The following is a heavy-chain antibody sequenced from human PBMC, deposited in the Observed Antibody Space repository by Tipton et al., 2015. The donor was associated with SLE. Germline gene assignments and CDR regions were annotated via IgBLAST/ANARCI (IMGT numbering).Heavy chain of an antibody. J-gene: IGHJ3*02. CDR3: AKGAEEDYYDSSGPSAFDI. CDR1: GFTFSSYW. D-gene: IGHD3-22*01. Sequence: SLRLSCAASGFTFSSYWMSWVREAPGKGLEWVANIKQDGSEKYYVDSVKGRFTISRDNSKNTLYLQMNSLRAEDTAVYFCAKGAEEDYYDSSGPSAFDIWGQGTMVTVSS. CDR2: IKQDGSEK. V-gene: IGHV3-7*05.